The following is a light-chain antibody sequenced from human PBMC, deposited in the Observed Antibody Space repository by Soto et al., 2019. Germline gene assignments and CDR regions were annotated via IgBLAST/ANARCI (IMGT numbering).Light chain of an antibody. Sequence: DIQMTPSPSTLSASVEDRVTITCRASQRISSWLDWYQQKPGKAPKLLIYDASSLESGVPSRFSGSGSGTEFTLTISSLQPDDFATYYCQQYNSYSAFGPGTKVDI. CDR2: DAS. J-gene: IGKJ3*01. CDR3: QQYNSYSA. CDR1: QRISSW. V-gene: IGKV1-5*01.